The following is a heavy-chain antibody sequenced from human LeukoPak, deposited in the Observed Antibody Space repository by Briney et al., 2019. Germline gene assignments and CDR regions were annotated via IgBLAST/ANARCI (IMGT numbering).Heavy chain of an antibody. J-gene: IGHJ4*02. V-gene: IGHV3-48*04. CDR1: GFTFSTYS. Sequence: GGSLRLSCAASGFTFSTYSMSWVRRAPGKGLEWVSYISSSSSTIYYADSVKGRFTISRDNAKNSLYLQMNSLRAEDTAIYYCARDLGIAAAGLGYWGQGTLVTVSS. CDR2: ISSSSSTI. CDR3: ARDLGIAAAGLGY. D-gene: IGHD6-13*01.